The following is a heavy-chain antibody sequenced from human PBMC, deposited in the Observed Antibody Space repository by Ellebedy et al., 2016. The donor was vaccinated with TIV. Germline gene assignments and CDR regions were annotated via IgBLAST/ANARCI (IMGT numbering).Heavy chain of an antibody. V-gene: IGHV3-7*01. J-gene: IGHJ4*02. Sequence: PGGSLRLSCAAYGFTVSSYWMSWVRQAPGKGLEWVATIKHDGTEKYYVDSVKGRFTISRDNAKHSLYLQMNSLRAEDTAVYYCARVTTLATGTRYYFDYWGQGTLVTVSS. D-gene: IGHD4-17*01. CDR1: GFTVSSYW. CDR3: ARVTTLATGTRYYFDY. CDR2: IKHDGTEK.